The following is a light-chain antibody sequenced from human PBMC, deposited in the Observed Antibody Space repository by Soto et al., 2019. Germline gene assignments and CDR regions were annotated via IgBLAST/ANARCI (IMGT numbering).Light chain of an antibody. V-gene: IGLV2-14*01. CDR3: SPYTTSSTHVV. Sequence: QSVLTQPASVSGSPGQSITISCTGSSSDVGSYNYVSWYQQYPGKAPKLMIYDVRNRPSGVSYRFSGSKSGNTASLTISGLQAEDHADYYCSPYTTSSTHVVFGGGTKVTVL. CDR1: SSDVGSYNY. J-gene: IGLJ2*01. CDR2: DVR.